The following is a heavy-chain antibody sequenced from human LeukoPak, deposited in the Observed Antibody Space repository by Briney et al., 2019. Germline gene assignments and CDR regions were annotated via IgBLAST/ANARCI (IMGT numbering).Heavy chain of an antibody. CDR1: GFTVSSNY. V-gene: IGHV3-53*01. Sequence: GGSLRLSCAASGFTVSSNYMSWVRQAPGKGLEWVSVIYSGGSTYYADSVKGRFTISRDNSKNTLYLQMNSLRAEDTAVYYCARDYHYYDSSGYFPGTGIYYYYGMDVWGQGTTVTVSS. D-gene: IGHD3-22*01. J-gene: IGHJ6*02. CDR3: ARDYHYYDSSGYFPGTGIYYYYGMDV. CDR2: IYSGGST.